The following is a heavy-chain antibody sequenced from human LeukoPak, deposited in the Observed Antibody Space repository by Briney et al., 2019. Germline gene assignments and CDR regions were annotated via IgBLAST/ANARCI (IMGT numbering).Heavy chain of an antibody. CDR2: IRYDGSNK. D-gene: IGHD3-10*01. V-gene: IGHV3-30*02. CDR1: GFTFSSYG. CDR3: AKDRRVRYLAYFDY. J-gene: IGHJ4*02. Sequence: GGSLRLSCAASGFTFSSYGMDWVRQAPGKGLEWVAFIRYDGSNKYYADSVKGRFTISRDNSKNTLYLQMNSLRAEDTAVYYCAKDRRVRYLAYFDYWGQGTLVTVSS.